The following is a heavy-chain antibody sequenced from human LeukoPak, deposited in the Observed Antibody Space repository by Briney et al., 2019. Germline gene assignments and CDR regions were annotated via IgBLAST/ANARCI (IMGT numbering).Heavy chain of an antibody. J-gene: IGHJ6*02. CDR2: ISYEGSNK. CDR3: AKEGAPYSYGLLGSLSYGMDV. Sequence: PGRSLRLSCAASGFTFSSYGMHWVRQAPGKGLEWVAVISYEGSNKYYADSVKGRFTISRDNSKNTLYLQMNSLRAEDTAVYYCAKEGAPYSYGLLGSLSYGMDVWGQGTTVTVSS. CDR1: GFTFSSYG. D-gene: IGHD5-18*01. V-gene: IGHV3-30*18.